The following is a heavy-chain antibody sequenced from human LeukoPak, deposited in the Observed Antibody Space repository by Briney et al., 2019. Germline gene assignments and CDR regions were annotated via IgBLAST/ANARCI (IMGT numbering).Heavy chain of an antibody. J-gene: IGHJ4*02. V-gene: IGHV2-70*11. CDR1: GFSLSTSGMC. CDR3: ARIRDSSGWGYYFDY. Sequence: SGPTLVNPTQTLTLTCTFSGFSLSTSGMCVSWIRQPPGKALEWLARIDWDDDKYYSTSLKTRLTISKDTSKNQVVFTMTNMDPVDTATYYCARIRDSSGWGYYFDYWGQGTLVTVSS. CDR2: IDWDDDK. D-gene: IGHD6-19*01.